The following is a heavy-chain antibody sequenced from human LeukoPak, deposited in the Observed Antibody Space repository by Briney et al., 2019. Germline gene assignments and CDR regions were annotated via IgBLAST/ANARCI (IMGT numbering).Heavy chain of an antibody. D-gene: IGHD6-6*01. CDR1: GYTFTGYY. V-gene: IGHV1-2*02. CDR3: AREVYSSSMGGYYFDY. Sequence: ASVKVSCKASGYTFTGYYMHWLRQAPGQGLEWMGWINPNSGGTNYAQKFQGRVTMTRDTSISTAYMELSRLRSDDTAVYYCAREVYSSSMGGYYFDYWGQGTLVTVSS. CDR2: INPNSGGT. J-gene: IGHJ4*02.